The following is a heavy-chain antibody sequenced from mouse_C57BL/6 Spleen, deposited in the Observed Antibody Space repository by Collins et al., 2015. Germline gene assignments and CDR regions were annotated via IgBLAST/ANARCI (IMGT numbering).Heavy chain of an antibody. V-gene: IGHV11-2*02. J-gene: IGHJ1*01. CDR2: INSDGSAI. CDR1: GFTFSGFW. D-gene: IGHD2-13*01. Sequence: EVQLLETGGGLVQPGGSRGLSCEGSGFTFSGFWMSWVRQTPGKTLEWIGDINSDGSAINYAPSIKDRFTIFRDNDKSTLYLQMSNVRSEDTATYFCMRYGDYWYFDVGAQGPRSPSPQ. CDR3: MRYGDYWYFDV.